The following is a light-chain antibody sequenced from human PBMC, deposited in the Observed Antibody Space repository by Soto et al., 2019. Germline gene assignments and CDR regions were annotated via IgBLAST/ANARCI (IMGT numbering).Light chain of an antibody. CDR3: QQYNSNPPWT. J-gene: IGKJ1*01. CDR1: QSISHL. CDR2: DAS. Sequence: DIQMTQSPSTLSTSVGDRVTITCRASQSISHLLAWYQQKPGKAPNLLIYDASTLYSGVPSRFSGSGSGTEFPLTIPSLQPDDFATYYCQQYNSNPPWTVGQGNKVE. V-gene: IGKV1-5*01.